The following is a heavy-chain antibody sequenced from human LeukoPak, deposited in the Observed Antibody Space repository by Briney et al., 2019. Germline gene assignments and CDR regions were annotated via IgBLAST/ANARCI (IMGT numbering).Heavy chain of an antibody. Sequence: SETLSLTCAAYGGSFSSYYWSWIRQLPGKGLEWIGEINHSGSANYNSSLKSRVTISVDTSRDQFSLQLHSVTAADTAIYYCARGGVGHCSGVNCYAGRRDPFDPWGQGTLVTVSS. CDR1: GGSFSSYY. CDR2: INHSGSA. V-gene: IGHV4-34*01. J-gene: IGHJ5*02. D-gene: IGHD2-15*01. CDR3: ARGGVGHCSGVNCYAGRRDPFDP.